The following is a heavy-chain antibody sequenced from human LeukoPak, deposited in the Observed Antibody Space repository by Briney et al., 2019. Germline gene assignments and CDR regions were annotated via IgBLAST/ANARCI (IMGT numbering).Heavy chain of an antibody. J-gene: IGHJ4*02. CDR3: ARASYGYKGFDY. CDR2: INAGNGNT. CDR1: GYTFTSYA. D-gene: IGHD5-18*01. Sequence: ASVKVSRKASGYTFTSYAMHWVRQAPGQRLEWMGWINAGNGNTKYSQKFQGRVTITRDTSASTAYMELSSLRSEDTAVYYCARASYGYKGFDYWGQGTLVTVSS. V-gene: IGHV1-3*01.